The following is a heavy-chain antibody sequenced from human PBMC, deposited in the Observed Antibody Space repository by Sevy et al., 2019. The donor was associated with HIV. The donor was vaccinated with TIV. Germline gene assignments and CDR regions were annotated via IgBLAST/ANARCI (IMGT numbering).Heavy chain of an antibody. D-gene: IGHD3-22*01. CDR1: GFTFSDYY. CDR3: ARVGMEGSSGYYADY. CDR2: ISSSGSTI. J-gene: IGHJ4*02. V-gene: IGHV3-11*01. Sequence: GGSLRLSCAASGFTFSDYYMSWIRQAPGKGLEWVSYISSSGSTIYYADSVKGRFTISRDNAKNSLYLQMNSLRAEDTAGYYCARVGMEGSSGYYADYWGQGTLVTVSS.